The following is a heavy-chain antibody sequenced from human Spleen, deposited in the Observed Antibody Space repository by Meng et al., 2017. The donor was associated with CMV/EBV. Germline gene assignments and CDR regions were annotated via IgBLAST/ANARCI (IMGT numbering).Heavy chain of an antibody. V-gene: IGHV4-31*02. D-gene: IGHD2-2*01. CDR2: IYYSGST. Sequence: SISSVGYSWSWIRQHPGKVLEWIVYIYYSGSTYYNPSLKSRVTISVDTSKSHFSLKLSSVSAADTAVYSCARVKTQVVPGPTFDYWGQGTLVTVSS. CDR1: SISSVGYS. CDR3: ARVKTQVVPGPTFDY. J-gene: IGHJ4*02.